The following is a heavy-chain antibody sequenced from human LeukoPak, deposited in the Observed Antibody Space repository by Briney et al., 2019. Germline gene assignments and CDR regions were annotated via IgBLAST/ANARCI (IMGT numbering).Heavy chain of an antibody. V-gene: IGHV4-4*08. CDR1: GGSFSSYY. Sequence: SETLSLTCSVSGGSFSSYYWSWIRQPPGKGLEFIGYIAASGTTKHNPSLKSRVTISMDTSKNQFSLELTSATAADTAVYYCARFPYFEGFDYWGQGTLVTVSS. CDR2: IAASGTT. J-gene: IGHJ4*02. CDR3: ARFPYFEGFDY. D-gene: IGHD3-9*01.